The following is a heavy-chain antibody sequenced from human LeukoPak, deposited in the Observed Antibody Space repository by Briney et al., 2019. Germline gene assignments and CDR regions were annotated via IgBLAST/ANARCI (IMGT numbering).Heavy chain of an antibody. CDR2: IWYDGSNK. CDR1: GFTFSSYG. CDR3: ARTGPGSTFDY. J-gene: IGHJ4*02. D-gene: IGHD1-14*01. Sequence: GGSLRLSCAASGFTFSSYGMHWVRQAPGKGLEWVAVIWYDGSNKYYADSVKGRFTISRDNSKNTLYLQMNSLRAEDTAAYYCARTGPGSTFDYWGQGTLVTVSS. V-gene: IGHV3-33*01.